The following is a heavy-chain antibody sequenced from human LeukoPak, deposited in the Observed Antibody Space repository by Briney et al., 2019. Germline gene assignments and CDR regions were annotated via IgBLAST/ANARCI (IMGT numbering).Heavy chain of an antibody. CDR1: GGSISSSSYY. Sequence: SETLSLTCTVSGGSISSSSYYWGWIRQPPGKGLEWIGSIYYSGSTYYNPSLKSRVTISVDTSKNQFSLKLSSVTAADTAVYYCARGRRSSGWYDSYWGQGTLVTVSS. J-gene: IGHJ4*02. CDR2: IYYSGST. D-gene: IGHD6-19*01. V-gene: IGHV4-39*07. CDR3: ARGRRSSGWYDSY.